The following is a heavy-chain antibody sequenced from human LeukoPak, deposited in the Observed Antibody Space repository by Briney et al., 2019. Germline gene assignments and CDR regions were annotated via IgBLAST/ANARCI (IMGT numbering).Heavy chain of an antibody. CDR1: GFTFSSYS. J-gene: IGHJ3*02. CDR2: ISSSSSYI. V-gene: IGHV3-21*01. CDR3: ASARIVGAPSAFDI. Sequence: PGGSLRLSCAASGFTFSSYSMNWVRQAPGKGLEWVSSISSSSSYIYYADSVKGRFTISRDNAKNSLYLQMNSLRAEDTAVYYCASARIVGAPSAFDIWGQGTMVTVSS. D-gene: IGHD1-26*01.